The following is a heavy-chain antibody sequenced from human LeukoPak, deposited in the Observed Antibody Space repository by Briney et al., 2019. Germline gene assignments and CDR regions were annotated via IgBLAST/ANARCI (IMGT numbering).Heavy chain of an antibody. J-gene: IGHJ5*02. CDR2: ICYSGST. Sequence: SETLSLTCTVSGDSISRSNYCWGWIRQPPGKGLDWIGSICYSGSTYYNPSLKSRVTISVDTFKNQFTLKLKSVTAADTAVYYCARAAFSSSKGGRWFDPWGQGTLVTVSS. V-gene: IGHV4-39*01. CDR3: ARAAFSSSKGGRWFDP. D-gene: IGHD6-13*01. CDR1: GDSISRSNYC.